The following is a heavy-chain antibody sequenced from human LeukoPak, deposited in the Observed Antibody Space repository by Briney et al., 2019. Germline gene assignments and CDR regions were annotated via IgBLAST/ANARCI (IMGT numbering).Heavy chain of an antibody. J-gene: IGHJ5*02. CDR2: IFYSGST. CDR1: GDSISRYY. CDR3: ARAGAWQIDP. D-gene: IGHD3-10*01. Sequence: SETLSLTCTVAGDSISRYYWTWIRQPPGKGLEWIGHIFYSGSTNYNPSLKSRVTISVDRSKKQFSLRLTSVSAADTAVYYCARAGAWQIDPWGQGILVTVSS. V-gene: IGHV4-59*01.